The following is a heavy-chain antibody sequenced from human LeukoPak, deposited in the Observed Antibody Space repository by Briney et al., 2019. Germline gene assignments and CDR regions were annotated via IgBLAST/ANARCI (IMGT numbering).Heavy chain of an antibody. CDR2: ISGGGDK. CDR3: AKDVNSSGYYLGFDY. CDR1: GFTFSSYG. J-gene: IGHJ4*02. D-gene: IGHD3-22*01. V-gene: IGHV3-23*01. Sequence: GRSLRLSCAASGFTFSSYGMHWVRQAPGKGLEWVTTISGGGDKQYADHVKGRFTVSRDDSKNTLYLQMNSLRAEDTALYYCAKDVNSSGYYLGFDYWGQGTLVTVSS.